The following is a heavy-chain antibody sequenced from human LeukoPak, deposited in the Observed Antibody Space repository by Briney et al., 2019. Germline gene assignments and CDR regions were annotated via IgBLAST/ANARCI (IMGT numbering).Heavy chain of an antibody. D-gene: IGHD3-9*01. CDR1: GYTFTGYY. V-gene: IGHV1-2*02. J-gene: IGHJ6*02. CDR2: INPNSGGT. Sequence: GASVKVSCKASGYTFTGYYMHWVRQAPGQGLEWMGWINPNSGGTNYAQKFQGRVTMTRDTSISTAYMELSRLRSDDTAVYYCARMLYYDILTGVGGGMDVWGQGTTVTVSS. CDR3: ARMLYYDILTGVGGGMDV.